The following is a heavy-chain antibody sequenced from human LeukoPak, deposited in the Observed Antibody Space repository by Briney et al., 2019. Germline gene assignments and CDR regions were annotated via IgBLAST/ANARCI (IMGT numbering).Heavy chain of an antibody. Sequence: ETLSLTCAVSGGSSSGYYWSWIRQPPGKGLEWIGEISHSGSTNYNPPLKSRVTISVDTSKNQFSLKLSSVTAADTAVYYCARQGVDTAMEDAFDIWGQGTMITVSS. V-gene: IGHV4-34*01. CDR1: GGSSSGYY. D-gene: IGHD5-18*01. CDR2: ISHSGST. J-gene: IGHJ3*02. CDR3: ARQGVDTAMEDAFDI.